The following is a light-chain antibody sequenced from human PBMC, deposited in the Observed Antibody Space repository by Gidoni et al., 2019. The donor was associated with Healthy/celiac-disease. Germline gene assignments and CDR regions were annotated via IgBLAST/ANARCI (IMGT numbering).Light chain of an antibody. Sequence: SPGTLSLSPGERATLSCRASQSVSSSYLAWYQQKPGQAPRLLIYGASSRATGIPDRFSGSGSGTDFTLTISRLEPEDCAVYYCQQYGSSPQTFGQGTKVEIK. J-gene: IGKJ1*01. CDR3: QQYGSSPQT. V-gene: IGKV3-20*01. CDR1: QSVSSSY. CDR2: GAS.